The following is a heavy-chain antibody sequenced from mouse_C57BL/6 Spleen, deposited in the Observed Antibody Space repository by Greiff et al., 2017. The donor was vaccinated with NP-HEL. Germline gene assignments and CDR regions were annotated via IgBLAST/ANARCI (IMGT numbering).Heavy chain of an antibody. Sequence: EVMLVESGGGLVQPGGSLKLSCAASGFTFSDYYMYWVRQTPEKRLEWVAYISNGGGSTYYPDTVKGRFTISRDNAKNTLYLQMSRLKSEDTAMYYCARGASYYYGSSPFAYWGQGTLVTVSA. J-gene: IGHJ3*01. CDR3: ARGASYYYGSSPFAY. V-gene: IGHV5-12*01. D-gene: IGHD1-1*01. CDR2: ISNGGGST. CDR1: GFTFSDYY.